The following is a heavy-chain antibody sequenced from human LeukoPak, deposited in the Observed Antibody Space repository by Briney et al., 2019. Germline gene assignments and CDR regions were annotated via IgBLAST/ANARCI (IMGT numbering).Heavy chain of an antibody. CDR2: IYYTGNTNHYSGST. J-gene: IGHJ4*02. V-gene: IGHV4-59*01. CDR1: GASISGNY. Sequence: SETLSLTCTVSGASISGNYWTWIRQPPGKELEWIEYIYYTGNTNHYSGSTNYNPSLKSRVTTSVDTSKNQFSLKLSSVTVSDTAVYYCAKDSNSYLDYWGQGTLVTVSS. CDR3: AKDSNSYLDY. D-gene: IGHD5-18*01.